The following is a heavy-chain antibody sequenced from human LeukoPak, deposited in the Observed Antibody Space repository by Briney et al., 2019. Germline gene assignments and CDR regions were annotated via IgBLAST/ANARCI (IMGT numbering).Heavy chain of an antibody. V-gene: IGHV4-39*01. Sequence: SETLSPTCTVSGGSISSSSYYWGWIRQPPGKGLEWIGSIYYSGSTYYNPSLKSRVTISVDTSKNQFSLKLSSVTAADTAVYYCARLVYSSSSFFDYWGQGTLVTVSS. J-gene: IGHJ4*02. CDR1: GGSISSSSYY. CDR3: ARLVYSSSSFFDY. D-gene: IGHD6-6*01. CDR2: IYYSGST.